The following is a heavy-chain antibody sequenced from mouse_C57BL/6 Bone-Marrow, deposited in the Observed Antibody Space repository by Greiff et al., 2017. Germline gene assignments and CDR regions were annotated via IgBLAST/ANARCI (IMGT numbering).Heavy chain of an antibody. J-gene: IGHJ3*01. CDR3: ATFYSGAY. Sequence: QVQLQQPGAELVKPGASVKLSCKASGYTFTSYWMHWVKQRPGRSLEWIGSFDPNSGGTQYDEKFKSKATLTVDKPSSTAYMQLSSLTSEDSAVSCCATFYSGAYWGQGTLVTVSA. CDR1: GYTFTSYW. V-gene: IGHV1-72*01. CDR2: FDPNSGGT. D-gene: IGHD2-1*01.